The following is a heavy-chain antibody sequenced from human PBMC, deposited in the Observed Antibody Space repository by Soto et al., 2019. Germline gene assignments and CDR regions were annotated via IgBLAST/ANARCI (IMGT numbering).Heavy chain of an antibody. D-gene: IGHD1-26*01. Sequence: GGSLRISSAASRFTFSSYSMSWVRQAPGKGLEWVSAISGSGGTTYYADSVKGRFTISRDNSKNTLYLQVNSLRAEDTAVYYCWKGTYSGRFDYSSQGTLVT. CDR3: WKGTYSGRFDY. V-gene: IGHV3-23*01. CDR2: ISGSGGTT. CDR1: RFTFSSYS. J-gene: IGHJ4*02.